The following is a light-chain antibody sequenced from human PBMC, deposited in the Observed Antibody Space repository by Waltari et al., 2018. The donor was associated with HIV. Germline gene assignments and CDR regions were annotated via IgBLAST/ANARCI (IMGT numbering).Light chain of an antibody. CDR2: QAT. J-gene: IGLJ2*01. V-gene: IGLV3-1*01. Sequence: SYELNQPPSVSVSPGQTASITCSGDKWGDKYACWYQQKPGQSPVLVMYQATKRPSEIPERFSGSNSGNTATLTISGTQAMDEADYYCQAWDSSTVVFGGGTKLTVL. CDR3: QAWDSSTVV. CDR1: KWGDKY.